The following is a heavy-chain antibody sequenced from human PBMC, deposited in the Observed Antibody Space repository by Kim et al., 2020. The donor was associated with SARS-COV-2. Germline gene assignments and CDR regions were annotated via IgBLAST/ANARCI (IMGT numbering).Heavy chain of an antibody. D-gene: IGHD6-13*01. Sequence: SETLSLTCAVYGGSFSGYYWSWIRQPPGKGLEWIGEINHSGSTNYNPSLKSRVTISVDTSKNQFSLKLSSVTAADTAVYYCAREGGSSWYFDYWGQGTLVTVSS. CDR2: INHSGST. V-gene: IGHV4-34*01. J-gene: IGHJ4*02. CDR3: AREGGSSWYFDY. CDR1: GGSFSGYY.